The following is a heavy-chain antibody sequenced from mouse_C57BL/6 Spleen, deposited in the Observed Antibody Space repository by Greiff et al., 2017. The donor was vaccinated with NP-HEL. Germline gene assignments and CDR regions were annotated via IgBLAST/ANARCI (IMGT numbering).Heavy chain of an antibody. V-gene: IGHV1-80*01. CDR3: ARLGGTTRYFDV. Sequence: VQLQQSGAELVKPGASVKISCKASGYAFSSYWMNWVKQRPGKGLEWIGQIYPGDGDTNYNGKFKGKATLTADKSSSTAYMQLSSLTSEDSAVYFCARLGGTTRYFDVWGTGTTVTVSS. D-gene: IGHD1-1*01. CDR1: GYAFSSYW. J-gene: IGHJ1*03. CDR2: IYPGDGDT.